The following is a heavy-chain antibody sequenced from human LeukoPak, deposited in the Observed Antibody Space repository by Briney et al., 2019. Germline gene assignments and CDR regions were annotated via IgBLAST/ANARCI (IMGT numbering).Heavy chain of an antibody. CDR2: ISAYNGNT. CDR1: GYTFTSYG. V-gene: IGHV1-18*01. J-gene: IGHJ6*03. CDR3: ARYSSSYIPFYYYYMDV. D-gene: IGHD6-13*01. Sequence: GASVKVSCKASGYTFTSYGISWVRQAPGQGLEGMGWISAYNGNTNYAQKLQGRVTMTTDTSTSTAYMELRSLRSDDTAVYYCARYSSSYIPFYYYYMDVWGKGTTVTVSS.